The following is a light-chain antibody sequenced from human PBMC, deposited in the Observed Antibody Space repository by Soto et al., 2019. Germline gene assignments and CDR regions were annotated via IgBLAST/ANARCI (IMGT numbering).Light chain of an antibody. CDR1: QDITNY. CDR2: DAS. J-gene: IGKJ5*01. CDR3: QQYDNVPFT. V-gene: IGKV1-33*01. Sequence: DIQMTQSPSSLSASVGDRVTIICQASQDITNYLHWYQQKPGKAPKLLIYDASNLETGVPSRFSGSGSGTHFSFTISSLQPEDIATYYCQQYDNVPFTFGQGTRLEMK.